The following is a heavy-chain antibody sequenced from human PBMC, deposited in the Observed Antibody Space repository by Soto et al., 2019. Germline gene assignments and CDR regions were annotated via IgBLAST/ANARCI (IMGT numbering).Heavy chain of an antibody. CDR1: GFTFDDYA. D-gene: IGHD3-16*01. V-gene: IGHV3-9*01. J-gene: IGHJ6*02. CDR3: AKARLWGGDGYNSYYYNAMDV. CDR2: ISWNSGRI. Sequence: EMQLVESGGGLAQPGRSLRLSCAASGFTFDDYAMYWVRQAPGKGLEWVSGISWNSGRIGYADSVKGRFTISRDNAKNSLYLQMNSLRPEDTALYYCAKARLWGGDGYNSYYYNAMDVWGQGTTVTVSS.